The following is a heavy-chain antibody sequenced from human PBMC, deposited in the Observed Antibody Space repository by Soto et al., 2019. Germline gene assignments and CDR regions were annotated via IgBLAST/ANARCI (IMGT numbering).Heavy chain of an antibody. V-gene: IGHV1-69*12. CDR2: IIPIFGTA. CDR1: GGTFSSYA. CDR3: ASPPGDCSGGSCPYYYYGMDV. J-gene: IGHJ6*02. Sequence: QVQLVQSGAEVKKPGSSVKVSCKASGGTFSSYAISWVRQAPGQGLEWVGGIIPIFGTANYAQKFQGRVTITADESTSTAYMELSSLRSEDTAMYYCASPPGDCSGGSCPYYYYGMDVWGQGTTVTVSS. D-gene: IGHD2-15*01.